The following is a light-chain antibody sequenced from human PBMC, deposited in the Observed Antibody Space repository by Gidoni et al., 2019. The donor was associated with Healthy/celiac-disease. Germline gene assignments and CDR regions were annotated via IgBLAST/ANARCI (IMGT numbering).Light chain of an antibody. CDR3: QQSYSTPSRT. V-gene: IGKV1-39*01. CDR2: AAS. Sequence: DIQMTQSPSSLSASVGDRVTITGRASQSSSSYLNWYQQKPGKAPKLLIYAASRLQSGVPSRFSGSGSGTDFTLTISSLQPEDFATYYCQQSYSTPSRTFGQGTKLEIK. J-gene: IGKJ2*01. CDR1: QSSSSY.